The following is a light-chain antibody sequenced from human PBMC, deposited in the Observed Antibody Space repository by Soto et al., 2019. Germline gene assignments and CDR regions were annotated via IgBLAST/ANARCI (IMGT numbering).Light chain of an antibody. V-gene: IGKV1-33*01. CDR1: QGISSW. Sequence: DIQMPQSPSSVFASVGDRVTITCRASQGISSWLAWYQQKPGKAPKLLIYDASNLETGVPSRFSGSGSGTDFTFTISSLQPEDIATYYCQQYDNLPITFGQGTRLEIK. CDR3: QQYDNLPIT. J-gene: IGKJ5*01. CDR2: DAS.